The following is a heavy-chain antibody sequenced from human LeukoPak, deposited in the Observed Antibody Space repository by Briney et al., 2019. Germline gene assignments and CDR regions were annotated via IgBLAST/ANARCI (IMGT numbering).Heavy chain of an antibody. J-gene: IGHJ4*02. CDR1: GFTFSSYG. V-gene: IGHV3-33*01. CDR2: IWYDGSNK. Sequence: GRSLRLSCAASGFTFSSYGMHWVRQAPGKGLEWVAVIWYDGSNKYYADSVKGRFTISRDNAKNSLYLQMNSLRAEDTAVYYCARDHQGSSGWHDYWGQGTLVTVSS. D-gene: IGHD6-19*01. CDR3: ARDHQGSSGWHDY.